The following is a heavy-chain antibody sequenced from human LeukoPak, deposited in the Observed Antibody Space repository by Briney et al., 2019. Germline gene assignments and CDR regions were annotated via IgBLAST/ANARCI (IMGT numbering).Heavy chain of an antibody. CDR3: ARYSSGWQFNWFDP. CDR2: IKEDGSEK. Sequence: GGSLRLSCAASGFTFSSYGLHWVRQAPGKGLEWVANIKEDGSEKYYVDSVKGRFTISRDNAKNSLYLQMNSLRAEDTAVYYCARYSSGWQFNWFDPWGQGTLVTVSS. V-gene: IGHV3-7*01. CDR1: GFTFSSYG. J-gene: IGHJ5*01. D-gene: IGHD6-19*01.